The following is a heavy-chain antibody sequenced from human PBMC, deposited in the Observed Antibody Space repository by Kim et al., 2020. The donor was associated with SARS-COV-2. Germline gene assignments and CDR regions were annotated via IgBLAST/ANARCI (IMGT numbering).Heavy chain of an antibody. V-gene: IGHV3-53*01. Sequence: GGSLRLSCAASGFAVSSNYINWVRQAPGKGLEWVSVIYSGARTNYADSVKGRFTISRHNSKNTVYLLMKSLRADDTAVYYCARTNYDSRGYLGFDYWGQGTLVTVSS. CDR1: GFAVSSNY. D-gene: IGHD3-22*01. J-gene: IGHJ4*02. CDR3: ARTNYDSRGYLGFDY. CDR2: IYSGART.